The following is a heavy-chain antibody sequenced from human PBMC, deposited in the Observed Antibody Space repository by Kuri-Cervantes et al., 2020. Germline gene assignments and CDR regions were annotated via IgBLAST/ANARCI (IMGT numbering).Heavy chain of an antibody. CDR1: GFTFSNAW. D-gene: IGHD3-10*01. CDR3: AREGSSGYWYFDL. Sequence: LSCAASGFTFSNAWMSWIRQAPGKGLEWVSYISSSGSTIYYADSVKGRFTISRDNAKNSLYLQMNSLRAEDTAVYYCAREGSSGYWYFDLWGRGTLVTVSS. J-gene: IGHJ2*01. CDR2: ISSSGSTI. V-gene: IGHV3-11*04.